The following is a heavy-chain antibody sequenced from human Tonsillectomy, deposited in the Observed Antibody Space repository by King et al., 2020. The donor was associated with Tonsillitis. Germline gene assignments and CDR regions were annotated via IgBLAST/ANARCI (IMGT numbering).Heavy chain of an antibody. CDR2: INTYNDNT. V-gene: IGHV1-18*04. J-gene: IGHJ4*02. CDR1: GYTFTSYG. D-gene: IGHD1-26*01. CDR3: AIGPMGELPRA. Sequence: QLVQSGAEVKKPGASVKVSCKASGYTFTSYGINWVRQAPGQGLEWVGWINTYNDNTYYAQNLQGRVTMTTDTSTSTAYMELRSLRSDDTAVYYCAIGPMGELPRAWGQGTLVTVSS.